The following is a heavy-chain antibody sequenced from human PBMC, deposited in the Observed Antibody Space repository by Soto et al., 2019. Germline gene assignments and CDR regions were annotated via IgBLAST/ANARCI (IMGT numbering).Heavy chain of an antibody. V-gene: IGHV5-51*01. Sequence: GESLKISCKGSGCSFTSYWIGWVRQMPGKGLEWMGIIYPGDSDTRYSPSFQGQVTISADKSISTAYLQWSSLKASDTAMYYCARHDPYGAYYYGMDVWGQGTTVTVSS. D-gene: IGHD3-10*01. CDR1: GCSFTSYW. J-gene: IGHJ6*02. CDR3: ARHDPYGAYYYGMDV. CDR2: IYPGDSDT.